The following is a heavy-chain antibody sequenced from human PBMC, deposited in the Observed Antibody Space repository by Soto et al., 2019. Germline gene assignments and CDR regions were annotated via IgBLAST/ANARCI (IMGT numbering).Heavy chain of an antibody. D-gene: IGHD3-10*01. Sequence: ASVKVSCKASGYTFTNYSISWVRQAPGQGLEWMGWISAYNGNTNYAQKLQGRVTMTTDTSTSTAYMELRSLRSDDTAVYYCARGAYYYGSGSYYPRYYGMDVWGQGTTVTVSS. CDR3: ARGAYYYGSGSYYPRYYGMDV. CDR1: GYTFTNYS. J-gene: IGHJ6*02. V-gene: IGHV1-18*04. CDR2: ISAYNGNT.